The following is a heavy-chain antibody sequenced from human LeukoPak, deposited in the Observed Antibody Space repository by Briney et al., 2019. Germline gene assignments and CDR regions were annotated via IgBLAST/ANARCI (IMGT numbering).Heavy chain of an antibody. V-gene: IGHV3-74*01. CDR3: AGRYMGGGDY. D-gene: IGHD3-16*02. CDR1: GFTFSNYW. Sequence: GGSLRLSCAASGFTFSNYWMHWVRQAPGKGLVWVSRINSDGSSRNYADSVKGRFTISRDNAKNTLYLQMNSLRAEDTAVYYCAGRYMGGGDYWGQGTLVTVSS. CDR2: INSDGSSR. J-gene: IGHJ4*02.